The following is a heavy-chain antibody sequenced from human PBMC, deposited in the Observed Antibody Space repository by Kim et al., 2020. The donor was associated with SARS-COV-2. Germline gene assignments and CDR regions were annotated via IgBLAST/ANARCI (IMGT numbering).Heavy chain of an antibody. Sequence: GGSLRLSCAASGFTFSDYYMSWIRQAPGKGLEWVSYISSSSSYTNYADSVKGRFTISRDNAKNSLYLQMNSLRAEDTAVYYCARDGVIVGATLADYWGQGTLVTVSS. CDR1: GFTFSDYY. CDR2: ISSSSSYT. D-gene: IGHD1-26*01. J-gene: IGHJ4*02. CDR3: ARDGVIVGATLADY. V-gene: IGHV3-11*05.